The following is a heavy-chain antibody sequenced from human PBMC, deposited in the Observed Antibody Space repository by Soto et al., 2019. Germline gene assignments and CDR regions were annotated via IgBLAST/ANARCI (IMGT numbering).Heavy chain of an antibody. J-gene: IGHJ4*02. CDR1: GFTFNNYG. CDR2: IWHDGSNK. V-gene: IGHV3-33*01. D-gene: IGHD1-26*01. CDR3: TRAAIKGELLDY. Sequence: QVQLVESGGGVVQPGRSLRLSCAASGFTFNNYGMHWVRQAPGKGLEWVALIWHDGSNKAYADSVKGRFTISRDNSKNTLNLQMNSLRFEDTAVYYCTRAAIKGELLDYWDQGTQVTVSS.